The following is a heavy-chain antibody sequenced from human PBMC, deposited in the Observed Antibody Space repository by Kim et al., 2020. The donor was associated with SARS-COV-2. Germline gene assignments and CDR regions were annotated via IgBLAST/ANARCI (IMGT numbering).Heavy chain of an antibody. CDR3: ARGHTRSIAAADVPQLDP. CDR2: IYHSGST. CDR1: GGSISSSNW. V-gene: IGHV4-4*02. J-gene: IGHJ5*02. Sequence: SETLSLTCAVSGGSISSSNWWSWVRQPPGKGLEWIGEIYHSGSTNYNPSLKSRVTISVDKSKNQFSLKLSSVTAADTAVYYCARGHTRSIAAADVPQLDPWGQGTLVTVSS. D-gene: IGHD6-13*01.